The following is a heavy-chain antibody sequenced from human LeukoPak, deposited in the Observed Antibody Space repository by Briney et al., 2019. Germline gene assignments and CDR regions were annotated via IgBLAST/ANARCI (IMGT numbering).Heavy chain of an antibody. V-gene: IGHV3-74*01. CDR1: GFTFSSYW. CDR3: ARPSTFCSSTSCYVPFDH. D-gene: IGHD2-2*01. J-gene: IGHJ4*02. Sequence: SGGSLRLSCAASGFTFSSYWMHWARHAPGKGLVWVSRINSDGSSTRFADSVKGRFTISRDNAKNTLYLQMNSLRAEDTAVYYCARPSTFCSSTSCYVPFDHWGQGTLVTVSS. CDR2: INSDGSST.